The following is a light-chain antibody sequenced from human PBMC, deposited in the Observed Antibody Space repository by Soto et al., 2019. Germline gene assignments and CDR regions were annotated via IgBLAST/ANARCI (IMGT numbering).Light chain of an antibody. V-gene: IGKV3-20*01. Sequence: IVLTQYPGTLSLSPGERATLSCMASQSVSSSYLAWYQQKPGQAPRLLIYGASSRATGIPDRFSGSGSGTDFTLTISRLEPEDFAVYYCQQYGSSLLTFGPGTKVDIK. CDR2: GAS. J-gene: IGKJ3*01. CDR1: QSVSSSY. CDR3: QQYGSSLLT.